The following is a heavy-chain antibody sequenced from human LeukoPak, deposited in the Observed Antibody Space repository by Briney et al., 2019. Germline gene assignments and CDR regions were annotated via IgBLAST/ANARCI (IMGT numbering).Heavy chain of an antibody. J-gene: IGHJ3*02. CDR1: GYTFTSYY. V-gene: IGHV1-46*01. CDR3: ARDRGYNWNRDAFDI. D-gene: IGHD1-20*01. Sequence: ASVKVSCKASGYTFTSYYMHWVRQAPGQGLEWMGIINPSGGSTSYAQKFQGRVTMTRDMSTSTVYMELSSLRSEDTAVYYCARDRGYNWNRDAFDIWGQGTMVTVSS. CDR2: INPSGGST.